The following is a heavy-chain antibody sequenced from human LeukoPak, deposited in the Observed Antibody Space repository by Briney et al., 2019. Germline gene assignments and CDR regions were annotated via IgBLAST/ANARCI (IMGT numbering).Heavy chain of an antibody. D-gene: IGHD1-1*01. V-gene: IGHV4-59*08. Sequence: SETLSLTCSVSGGSISSYYWSWIRQPPGKGLEWIGYIYYSGSTNYNPSLKSRVTISVDTSKNQFSLKLSSVTAADTAVYYCARVETGLNFDYWGQGTLVTVSS. CDR3: ARVETGLNFDY. J-gene: IGHJ4*02. CDR2: IYYSGST. CDR1: GGSISSYY.